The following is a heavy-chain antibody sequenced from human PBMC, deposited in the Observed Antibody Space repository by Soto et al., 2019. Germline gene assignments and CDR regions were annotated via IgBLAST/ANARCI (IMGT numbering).Heavy chain of an antibody. CDR3: ARDQQWLVRFYFDF. J-gene: IGHJ4*02. D-gene: IGHD6-19*01. CDR1: GFTFSSYG. Sequence: HVQLVESGGGVVQPGNSLRLSCAASGFTFSSYGMHWVRQAPGKGLEWVAVIWYDGSNKYYADSVKGRFTISRDNSKNTLYLQMNSLRAEDTAVYYCARDQQWLVRFYFDFWGQGTLVTVSS. CDR2: IWYDGSNK. V-gene: IGHV3-33*01.